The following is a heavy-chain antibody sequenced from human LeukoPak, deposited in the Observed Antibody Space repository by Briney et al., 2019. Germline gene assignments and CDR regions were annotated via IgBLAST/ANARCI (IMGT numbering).Heavy chain of an antibody. V-gene: IGHV3-74*01. CDR1: GFTFSTYW. J-gene: IGHJ4*02. CDR3: AREAVAGLFDY. CDR2: INSDGSSP. D-gene: IGHD6-19*01. Sequence: GGSLRLSCAASGFTFSTYWMHWVRQAPGKGLVWVSCINSDGSSPSYADSVKGRFTISRDNAKNTVYLQMNSLRAEDTAVYYCAREAVAGLFDYWGQGTLVAVSS.